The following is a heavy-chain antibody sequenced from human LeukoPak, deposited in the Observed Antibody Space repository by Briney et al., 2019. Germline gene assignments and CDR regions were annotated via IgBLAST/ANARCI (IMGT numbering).Heavy chain of an antibody. V-gene: IGHV4-61*02. Sequence: SQTLSLTCTVSGGSISSGSYYWSWIRQPAGKGLEWIGRIYTSGSTNYNPSLKSRVTISVDTSKNQFSLKLSSVTAADTAVYYCAGAPYGSYYAVSFDYWGQGTLVTVSS. CDR1: GGSISSGSYY. CDR3: AGAPYGSYYAVSFDY. D-gene: IGHD1-26*01. CDR2: IYTSGST. J-gene: IGHJ4*02.